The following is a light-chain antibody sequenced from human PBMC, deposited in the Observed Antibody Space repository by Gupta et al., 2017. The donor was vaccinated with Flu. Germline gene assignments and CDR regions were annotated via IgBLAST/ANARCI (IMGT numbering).Light chain of an antibody. CDR2: WAS. V-gene: IGKV4-1*01. Sequence: DIVMTQSPDSLPVSLGERATINCKSSQSVLYSSNNKNHLAWYQQKPGQPPKLLIYWASTRESGVPDRFSGSGSGTDFTLTISSLQAEDVAVYYCQQYYTAPITFGQGTRLEIK. CDR3: QQYYTAPIT. CDR1: QSVLYSSNNKNH. J-gene: IGKJ5*01.